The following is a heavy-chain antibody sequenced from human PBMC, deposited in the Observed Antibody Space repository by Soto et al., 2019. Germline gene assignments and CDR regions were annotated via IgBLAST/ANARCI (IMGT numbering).Heavy chain of an antibody. Sequence: SLRISCAASGITFSSKAMHWVRQAPGKGLEWVAVISYDGNNKYHADSVKGRFTISRDNSENTLYLQMNSLRADDTAVYYCARDPAHGGVSTPEAPYYYYYGMDVWGQGTTVTVSS. V-gene: IGHV3-30-3*01. D-gene: IGHD5-12*01. CDR2: ISYDGNNK. CDR3: ARDPAHGGVSTPEAPYYYYYGMDV. CDR1: GITFSSKA. J-gene: IGHJ6*02.